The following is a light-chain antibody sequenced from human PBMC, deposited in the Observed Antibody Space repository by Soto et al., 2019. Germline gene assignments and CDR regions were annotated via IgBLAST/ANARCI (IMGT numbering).Light chain of an antibody. J-gene: IGKJ1*01. CDR2: DAS. V-gene: IGKV3D-15*01. Sequence: EIVLTQSPGTLSLSPGERATLSCRASQSVSSYLAWYQQKPGQAPRLLIYDASNRATGIPARFSGSGSGTDFTPTISSLQSEDFAVYYCQQYNNWPPSTFGQGTKVDIK. CDR1: QSVSSY. CDR3: QQYNNWPPST.